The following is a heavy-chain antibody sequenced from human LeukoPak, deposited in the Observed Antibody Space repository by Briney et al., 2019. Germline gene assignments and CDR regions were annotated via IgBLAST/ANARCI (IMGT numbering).Heavy chain of an antibody. CDR1: GFTFIDHF. CDR3: VRYQGRPGDY. Sequence: GGSLRLSHAASGFTFIDHFLGWVRQAPGKGLEWVGRTRNKAHNYTTSYAASVQGRFTISRPASKKLMYLQMNSRKAEDTDVYTCVRYQGRPGDYWGQGTLVTVSS. D-gene: IGHD2-2*01. J-gene: IGHJ4*02. CDR2: TRNKAHNYTT. V-gene: IGHV3-72*01.